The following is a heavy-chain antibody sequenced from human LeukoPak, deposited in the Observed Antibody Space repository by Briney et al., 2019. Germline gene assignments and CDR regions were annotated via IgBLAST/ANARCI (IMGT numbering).Heavy chain of an antibody. D-gene: IGHD3-3*01. J-gene: IGHJ4*02. Sequence: GASVKVSCKASGYTFTGYYMHWVRQAPGQGLEWMGWINPNSGGTNYAQKFQGRVTMTRDTSISTAYMELSRLRSDDTAVYYCARGRGVAAPRIGYWGQGTLVTVSS. V-gene: IGHV1-2*02. CDR2: INPNSGGT. CDR3: ARGRGVAAPRIGY. CDR1: GYTFTGYY.